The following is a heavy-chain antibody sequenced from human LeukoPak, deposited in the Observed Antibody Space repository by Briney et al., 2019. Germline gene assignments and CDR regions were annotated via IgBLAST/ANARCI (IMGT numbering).Heavy chain of an antibody. CDR3: ARGLVATISY. V-gene: IGHV4-61*02. J-gene: IGHJ4*02. Sequence: SQTLSLTCTVSGGSISSGSYYWSWIRQPAGKGLEWIGRIYTSGSTNYNPSLKSRVTISVDTSKNQFSLKLSSVTAADTAVYYCARGLVATISYWGQGTLVTVSS. CDR2: IYTSGST. CDR1: GGSISSGSYY. D-gene: IGHD5-12*01.